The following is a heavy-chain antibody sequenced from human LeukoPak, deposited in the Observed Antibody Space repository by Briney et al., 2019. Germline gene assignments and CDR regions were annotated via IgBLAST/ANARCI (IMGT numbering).Heavy chain of an antibody. V-gene: IGHV4-4*02. CDR2: IYHSGST. CDR1: GGSISSSNW. D-gene: IGHD5-18*01. CDR3: ARDGRRGYSYGWNYFDY. Sequence: SETLSLTCAVSGGSISSSNWWSWVRQPPGKGLEWIGEIYHSGSTNYNPSLKSRVTISVDKSKNQFSLKLSSVTAADTAVYYCARDGRRGYSYGWNYFDYWGQGTLVTVSS. J-gene: IGHJ4*02.